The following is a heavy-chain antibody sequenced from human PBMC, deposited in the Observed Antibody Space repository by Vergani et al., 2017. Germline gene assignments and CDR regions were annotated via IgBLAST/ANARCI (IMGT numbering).Heavy chain of an antibody. D-gene: IGHD2-21*01. CDR3: VREGSYCGSTTCRNPSYVYYYHMDV. CDR1: GFTFSAYA. J-gene: IGHJ6*03. Sequence: QVQLVESGGGVVQPGRSLRLSCTSSGFTFSAYAMHWVRQAPGKGLEWVAIIYYDGSKKYYADSVKGRFTISRDNSRNTLDLLMSSLRAEDTAIYNCVREGSYCGSTTCRNPSYVYYYHMDVWGEGTTVTVSS. CDR2: IYYDGSKK. V-gene: IGHV3-33*01.